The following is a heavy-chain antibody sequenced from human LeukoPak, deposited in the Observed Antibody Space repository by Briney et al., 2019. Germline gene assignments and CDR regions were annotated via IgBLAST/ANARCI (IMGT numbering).Heavy chain of an antibody. CDR2: IKQDGSEK. V-gene: IGHV3-7*03. CDR3: AKLSPTTLYDSRGWFDP. CDR1: GFTFSNYW. J-gene: IGHJ5*02. Sequence: GGSLRLSCAASGFTFSNYWMSWVRQAPGKGLEWVANIKQDGSEKYYVDSVKGRFTISRDNAKNSLYLQMNSLRAEDTAIYYCAKLSPTTLYDSRGWFDPWGQGTLVTVSS. D-gene: IGHD3-3*01.